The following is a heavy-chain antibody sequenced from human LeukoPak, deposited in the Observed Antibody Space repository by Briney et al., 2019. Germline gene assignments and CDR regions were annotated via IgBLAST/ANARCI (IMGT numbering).Heavy chain of an antibody. CDR2: IRYPGST. V-gene: IGHV4-39*01. J-gene: IGHJ4*02. CDR3: LRSHGAH. Sequence: SETLCLSCTVSGGSISSSDYLWAWIRQPPGKGLELIENIRYPGSTYYNPSLQSRVTISVDTPKNQFSLKLSSVTAADTAVYYCLRSHGAHWGQGTLVTVSS. D-gene: IGHD3-10*01. CDR1: GGSISSSDYL.